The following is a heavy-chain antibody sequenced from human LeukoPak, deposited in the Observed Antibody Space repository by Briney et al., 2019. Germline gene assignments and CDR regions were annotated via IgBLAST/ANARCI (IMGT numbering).Heavy chain of an antibody. CDR1: GFTFSNYW. CDR2: ISNDGNNI. V-gene: IGHV3-74*03. Sequence: GGSLRLSCAASGFTFSNYWMHWVRHVPGKGLVWVSHISNDGNNIKYADSVKGRFTISRDNAKNTLYLQMHSLRAEDTAVYLCVRESFTGCGSYAYWGQGTLVTVSS. CDR3: VRESFTGCGSYAY. D-gene: IGHD1-26*01. J-gene: IGHJ4*02.